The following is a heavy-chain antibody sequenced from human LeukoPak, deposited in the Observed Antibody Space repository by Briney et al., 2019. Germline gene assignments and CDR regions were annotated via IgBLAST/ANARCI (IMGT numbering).Heavy chain of an antibody. D-gene: IGHD6-19*01. CDR3: ARGRYSSGWYKDYYYYMDV. Sequence: SVKVSCKASGYTFTSYYMHWVRQAPGQGLEWMGGIIPIFGTANYAQKFQGRVTITADKSTSTAYMELSSLRSEDTAVYYCARGRYSSGWYKDYYYYMDVWGKGTTVTVSS. V-gene: IGHV1-69*06. J-gene: IGHJ6*03. CDR1: GYTFTSYY. CDR2: IIPIFGTA.